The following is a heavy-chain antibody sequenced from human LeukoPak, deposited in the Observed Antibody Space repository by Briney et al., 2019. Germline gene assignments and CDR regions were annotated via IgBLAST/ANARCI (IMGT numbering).Heavy chain of an antibody. CDR2: ISSSGSTI. J-gene: IGHJ4*02. CDR1: GFTFSNYA. CDR3: ARGPVVVVAAEYYFDY. Sequence: GASLRLSCAASGFTFSNYAMSWVRQAPGKGLEWVSYISSSGSTIYYADSVKGRFTISRDNAKNSLYLQMNSLRAEDTAVYYCARGPVVVVAAEYYFDYWGQGTLVTVSS. V-gene: IGHV3-11*04. D-gene: IGHD2-15*01.